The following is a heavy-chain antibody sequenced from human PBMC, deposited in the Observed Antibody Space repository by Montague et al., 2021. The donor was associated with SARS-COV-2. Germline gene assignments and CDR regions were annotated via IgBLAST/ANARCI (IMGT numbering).Heavy chain of an antibody. CDR3: ARGRRILLWFGELLSGGDYYGMDV. D-gene: IGHD3-10*01. V-gene: IGHV4-34*01. CDR1: GGSFSGYY. J-gene: IGHJ6*02. Sequence: SETLSLTCAVYGGSFSGYYWSWIRQPPGKGLEWIGEINHSGSTNYNPSLKSRVTISVDTSKNQFSLKLSSVTAADTAVYYCARGRRILLWFGELLSGGDYYGMDVWGQGTTVIVSS. CDR2: INHSGST.